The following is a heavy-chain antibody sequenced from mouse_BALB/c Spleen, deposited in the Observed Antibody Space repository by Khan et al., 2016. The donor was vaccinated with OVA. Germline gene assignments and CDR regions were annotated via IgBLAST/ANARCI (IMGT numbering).Heavy chain of an antibody. CDR3: AKYVNYHHYAMDY. D-gene: IGHD1-1*01. J-gene: IGHJ4*01. V-gene: IGHV3-2*02. CDR1: GYSITSDYA. CDR2: INYSGNT. Sequence: VQLKESGPGLVKPSQSLSLTCTVTGYSITSDYAWNWIRQFPGSKLEWMGYINYSGNTSYNPSLKSRISITRDTSKNQFFLLLNSVTTEDTATYYCAKYVNYHHYAMDYWGQGTSVTVSS.